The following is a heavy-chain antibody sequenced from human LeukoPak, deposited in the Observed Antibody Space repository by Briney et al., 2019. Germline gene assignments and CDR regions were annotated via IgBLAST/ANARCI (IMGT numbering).Heavy chain of an antibody. Sequence: SETLSLTCTVSGGSISSSSYYWGWIRQPPGKGLEWIGSIYYSGSTYYNPSLKSRVTISVDTSKNQFSLKLSSVTAADTAVYYCARVSSLRRGAVAAFDYWGQGTLVTVSS. CDR1: GGSISSSSYY. CDR3: ARVSSLRRGAVAAFDY. D-gene: IGHD6-19*01. CDR2: IYYSGST. V-gene: IGHV4-39*07. J-gene: IGHJ4*02.